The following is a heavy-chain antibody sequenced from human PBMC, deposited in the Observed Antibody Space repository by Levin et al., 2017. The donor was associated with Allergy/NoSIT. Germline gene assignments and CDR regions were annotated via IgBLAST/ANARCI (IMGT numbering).Heavy chain of an antibody. V-gene: IGHV3-23*01. D-gene: IGHD1-26*01. J-gene: IGHJ4*02. CDR3: AKEGSGGSYGIY. CDR1: AFSFSSYA. Sequence: GGSLRLSCAASAFSFSSYAMSWVRQAPGKGLEWVSAISGSGGRTYYADSVKGRFTISRDNSKNTLFLQMNSLRDEDTAIYYCAKEGSGGSYGIYWGQGTLVTVSS. CDR2: ISGSGGRT.